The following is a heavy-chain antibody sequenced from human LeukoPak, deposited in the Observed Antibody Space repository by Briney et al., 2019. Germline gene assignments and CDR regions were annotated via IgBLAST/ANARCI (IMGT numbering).Heavy chain of an antibody. D-gene: IGHD3-9*01. CDR2: IRSKAYGGTT. CDR3: TRAREGYDILTGYFL. Sequence: GRSLRLSCTASGLTFGDYAMSWVRQAPGKGLEWVGFIRSKAYGGTTEYAASVKGRFTISRDDSKSIAYLQMNSLKTEDTAVYYCTRAREGYDILTGYFLWGQGTLVTVSS. J-gene: IGHJ4*02. CDR1: GLTFGDYA. V-gene: IGHV3-49*04.